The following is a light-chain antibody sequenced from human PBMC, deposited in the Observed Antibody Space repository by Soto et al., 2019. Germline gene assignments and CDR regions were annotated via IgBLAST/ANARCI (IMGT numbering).Light chain of an antibody. Sequence: QSVLTQPASVSGSPGQSIAISCTGSSSDVGIYNYVSWYQQHPGKVPKLIIYEVTNRPSGVSNRFSGSKSGNTASLTISGLQAEDEADCYCSSYAGSSTSLYVFGTGTKVTVL. V-gene: IGLV2-14*01. CDR3: SSYAGSSTSLYV. CDR2: EVT. J-gene: IGLJ1*01. CDR1: SSDVGIYNY.